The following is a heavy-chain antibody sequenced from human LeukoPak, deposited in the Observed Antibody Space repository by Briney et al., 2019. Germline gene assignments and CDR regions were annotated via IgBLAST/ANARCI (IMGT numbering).Heavy chain of an antibody. D-gene: IGHD6-13*01. J-gene: IGHJ4*02. CDR1: GFTFSSYS. CDR2: ISSSSSYI. CDR3: ARADRVAAAGSPLDY. Sequence: GGSLRLSCAASGFTFSSYSMHWVRQAPGKGLEWVSSISSSSSYIYYADSVKGRFTISRDNAKNSLYLQMNSLRAEDTAVYYCARADRVAAAGSPLDYWGQGTLVTVSS. V-gene: IGHV3-21*01.